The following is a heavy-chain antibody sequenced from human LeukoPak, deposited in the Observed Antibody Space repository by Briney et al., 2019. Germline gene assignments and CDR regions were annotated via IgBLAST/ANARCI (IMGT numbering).Heavy chain of an antibody. J-gene: IGHJ3*02. CDR3: ARDSTVHDAFDI. D-gene: IGHD1-1*01. V-gene: IGHV4-30-2*01. Sequence: ASETLSLTCAVSGGSISSGGYSWSWIRQPPGKGLEWIGYIYHSGSTYYNPSLKSRVTISVDRSKNQFSLKLSSVTAADTAVYYCARDSTVHDAFDIWGQGTMVTVSS. CDR1: GGSISSGGYS. CDR2: IYHSGST.